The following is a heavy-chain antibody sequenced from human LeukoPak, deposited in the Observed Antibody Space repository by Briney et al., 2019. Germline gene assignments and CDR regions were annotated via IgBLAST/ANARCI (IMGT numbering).Heavy chain of an antibody. J-gene: IGHJ4*02. CDR3: ASPGDGSTSIVNYFDY. V-gene: IGHV4-59*12. CDR1: GGSISSYY. Sequence: SETLSLTCTVSGGSISSYYWNWIRQPPGKGLEWIGYIYYSGSTNYNPSLNSRGTMSVDTSKNQFSLKLSSVTAADTAVYFCASPGDGSTSIVNYFDYWGQGTLVTVSS. CDR2: IYYSGST. D-gene: IGHD2-2*01.